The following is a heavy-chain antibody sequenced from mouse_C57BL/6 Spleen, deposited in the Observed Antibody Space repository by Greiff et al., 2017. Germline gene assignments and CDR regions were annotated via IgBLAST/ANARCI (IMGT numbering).Heavy chain of an antibody. CDR2: IYPGDGDT. CDR3: ARSPSNYYGSSYGYFDV. Sequence: VKLQESGAELVKPGASVKISCKASGYAFSSYWMNWVKQRPGKGLEWIGQIYPGDGDTNYNGKFKGKATLTADKSSSTAYMQLSSLTSEDSAVYFCARSPSNYYGSSYGYFDVWGTGTTVTVSS. V-gene: IGHV1-80*01. D-gene: IGHD1-1*01. J-gene: IGHJ1*03. CDR1: GYAFSSYW.